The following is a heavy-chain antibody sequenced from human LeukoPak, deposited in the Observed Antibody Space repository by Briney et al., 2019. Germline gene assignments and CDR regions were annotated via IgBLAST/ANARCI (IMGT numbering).Heavy chain of an antibody. D-gene: IGHD3-10*01. V-gene: IGHV4-59*01. J-gene: IGHJ3*02. CDR3: ATERPSVRGVIHGAFDI. CDR2: FYYTGST. CDR1: GGSISTYY. Sequence: PSETLSLTCTVSGGSISTYYWSWIRQPPGKGLDWIGSFYYTGSTNYNPSLRSRVTISLDTSKNQISLRLSSVTAADTAVYYCATERPSVRGVIHGAFDIWGQGTMVTVSS.